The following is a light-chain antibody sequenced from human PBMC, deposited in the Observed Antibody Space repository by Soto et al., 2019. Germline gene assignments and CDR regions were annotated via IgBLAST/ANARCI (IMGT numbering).Light chain of an antibody. CDR1: QSVSRRTY. CDR2: GES. V-gene: IGKV3-20*01. Sequence: VLTQSPGTLSLSPGESATLSCKARQSVSRRTYLAWYQQKPGPAPTVLIYGESSRVTGIPDRFSGSGSGTDFTLHIPRVEPEDFAVYYCQQYQSLTFGGGTKVDI. J-gene: IGKJ4*01. CDR3: QQYQSLT.